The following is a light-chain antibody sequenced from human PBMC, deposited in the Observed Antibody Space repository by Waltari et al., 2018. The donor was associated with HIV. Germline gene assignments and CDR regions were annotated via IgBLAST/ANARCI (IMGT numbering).Light chain of an antibody. CDR1: QDINSA. CDR2: DVS. CDR3: QQFHSYPVT. V-gene: IGKV1-13*02. J-gene: IGKJ5*01. Sequence: AIQLTQSHPSLSASVNDRVTITCRASQDINSALAWYLQKPGKAPKLLIYDVSTLESGVPSMFSGSGFGTDYTLTISSLQSEDFATYFCQQFHSYPVTFGQGTRLEIK.